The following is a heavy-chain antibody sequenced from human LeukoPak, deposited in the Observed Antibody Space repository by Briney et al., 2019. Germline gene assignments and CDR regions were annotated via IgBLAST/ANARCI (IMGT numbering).Heavy chain of an antibody. Sequence: GGSLRLSCAASGFTFSSYAMSWARQAPGKGLEWVSSIGDTTYYADSVKGRFTISRDNSKNTLYLQMKSLRAEDTAVYYCASLWPAATSSRFDYWGQGTLVTVSS. CDR1: GFTFSSYA. CDR3: ASLWPAATSSRFDY. J-gene: IGHJ4*02. CDR2: IGDTT. D-gene: IGHD3/OR15-3a*01. V-gene: IGHV3-23*01.